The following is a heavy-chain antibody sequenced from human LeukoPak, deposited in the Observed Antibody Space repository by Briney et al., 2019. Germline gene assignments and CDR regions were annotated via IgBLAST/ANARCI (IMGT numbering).Heavy chain of an antibody. CDR2: IFNDGGDT. V-gene: IGHV3-23*01. CDR3: AKDQGDIVVVPAAQGH. CDR1: GFTFSNYA. J-gene: IGHJ4*02. Sequence: GGSLRLSCAASGFTFSNYAMSWVRQAPGKGLEWVSTIFNDGGDTYYADSVRGRFTISRDNSYNTLYLQMNSLRAEDTAVYYCAKDQGDIVVVPAAQGHWGQGTLVTVSS. D-gene: IGHD2-2*01.